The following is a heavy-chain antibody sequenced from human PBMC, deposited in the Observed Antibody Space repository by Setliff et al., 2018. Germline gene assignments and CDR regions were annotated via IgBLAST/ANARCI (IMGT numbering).Heavy chain of an antibody. CDR3: ARESATIGEFPLYYFDK. Sequence: KTSETLSLTCAVYGGSFSGYYWTWIRQPAGKGPEWIGQIYTTWSTDYNLSLKSRVTISLDSSKNQFSLRLSSVTAADAAVYFCARESATIGEFPLYYFDKWGQGVPVTVSS. V-gene: IGHV4-4*07. CDR2: IYTTWST. CDR1: GGSFSGYY. J-gene: IGHJ4*02. D-gene: IGHD3-10*01.